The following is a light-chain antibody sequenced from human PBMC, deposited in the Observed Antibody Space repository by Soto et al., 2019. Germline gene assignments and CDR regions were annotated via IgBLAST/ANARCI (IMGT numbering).Light chain of an antibody. J-gene: IGKJ1*01. V-gene: IGKV3-20*01. CDR3: QQYGSSPSWT. CDR2: GAS. CDR1: QSVSSSY. Sequence: EIVLTQSPGTLSLSPGERATLSCRASQSVSSSYLAWYQQKPGQAPRLLSYGASSRATGIPDRFSGSGSGTDFTLTISRLEPEDFAVYYCQQYGSSPSWTFGQGTK.